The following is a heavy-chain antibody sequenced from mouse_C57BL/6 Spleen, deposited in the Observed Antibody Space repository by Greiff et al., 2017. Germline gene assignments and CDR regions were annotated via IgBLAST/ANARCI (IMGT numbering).Heavy chain of an antibody. D-gene: IGHD1-1*01. CDR3: VRDYYGSPMDY. V-gene: IGHV10-1*01. Sequence: EVMLVESGGGLVQPKGSLKLSCAASGFSFNTYAMNWVRQAPGKGLEWVARIRSKSNNYATYYADSVKDRFTISRDDSESMLYLQMNNLKTEDTAMYYCVRDYYGSPMDYWGQGTSVTVSS. CDR1: GFSFNTYA. J-gene: IGHJ4*01. CDR2: IRSKSNNYAT.